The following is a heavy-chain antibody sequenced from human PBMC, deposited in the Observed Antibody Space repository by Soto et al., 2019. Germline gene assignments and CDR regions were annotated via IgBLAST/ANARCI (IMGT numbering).Heavy chain of an antibody. CDR2: IYSDNNT. CDR1: GFTVSSDS. V-gene: IGHV3-53*02. Sequence: EVPLVETGGALIQPGGSLRLSCAASGFTVSSDSMTWVRQAPGKGLEWISIIYSDNNTDYADSVKGRFSISRDTSKNILYLQMNSLRAEDTAEYYCARHYSAMGVWGQGTTVTVSS. CDR3: ARHYSAMGV. J-gene: IGHJ6*02.